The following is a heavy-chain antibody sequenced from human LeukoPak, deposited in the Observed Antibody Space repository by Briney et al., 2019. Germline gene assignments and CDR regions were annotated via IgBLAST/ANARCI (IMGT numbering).Heavy chain of an antibody. Sequence: GGSLRLSCSESGFTFSSYDRHWVRQAPGKGLEWVAVIWYDGSDKYYADSVKGQFTISRDNSKNTLYLQMNSLRAEDTAVYYCARDRGRATYYLDSSGQGTLVTVSS. CDR2: IWYDGSDK. CDR1: GFTFSSYD. D-gene: IGHD1-26*01. CDR3: ARDRGRATYYLDS. V-gene: IGHV3-33*01. J-gene: IGHJ4*02.